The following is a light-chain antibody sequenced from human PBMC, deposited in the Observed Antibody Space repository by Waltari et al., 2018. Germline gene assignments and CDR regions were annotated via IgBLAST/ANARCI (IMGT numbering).Light chain of an antibody. CDR2: AAS. V-gene: IGKV1-39*01. J-gene: IGKJ3*01. CDR3: QQSYRTLT. Sequence: DIQMTQSPSSLSASVGDRVTITCRASQTISNYLNWYQQKPGKAPKRLIYAASSLQSGVPSRFSGSGSGTDFTLTINSLQPEDFATYYCQQSYRTLTFGPGTKVDLQ. CDR1: QTISNY.